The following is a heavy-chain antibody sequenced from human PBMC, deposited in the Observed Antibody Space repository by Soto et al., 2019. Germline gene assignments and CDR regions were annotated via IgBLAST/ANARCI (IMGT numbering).Heavy chain of an antibody. CDR1: GFTFSSYA. Sequence: EVQMLESGGGLAQPGGSLRLSCAASGFTFSSYAMSWVRQAPGKGLEWVSAISGSGGSTYYADSVKGRFTISRDNSKHTLYLQMNSVRAVDTAVYYCAKITTICWGFSHMDVWGKGTTVNVSS. CDR2: ISGSGGST. D-gene: IGHD3-22*01. V-gene: IGHV3-23*01. CDR3: AKITTICWGFSHMDV. J-gene: IGHJ6*03.